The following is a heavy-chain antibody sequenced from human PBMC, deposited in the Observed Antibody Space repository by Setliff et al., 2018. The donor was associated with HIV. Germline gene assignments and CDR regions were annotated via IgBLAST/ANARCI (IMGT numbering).Heavy chain of an antibody. CDR2: VITILDIT. CDR1: GGTFSSYA. J-gene: IGHJ3*02. V-gene: IGHV1-69*10. Sequence: SVKVSCKASGGTFSSYAISWVRQAPGQGLEWMGQVITILDITSYAQKFQGRVTITADESTNTMYMELSSLRSDDTAVYYCAGPRGDEAFDIWGQGTMVTVSS. CDR3: AGPRGDEAFDI. D-gene: IGHD3-10*01.